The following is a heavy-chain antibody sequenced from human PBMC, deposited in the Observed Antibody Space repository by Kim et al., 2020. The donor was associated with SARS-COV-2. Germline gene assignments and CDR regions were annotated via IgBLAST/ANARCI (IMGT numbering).Heavy chain of an antibody. CDR3: AKTPGYGSGSFYPNYFDY. CDR2: IIPILGIA. D-gene: IGHD3-10*01. J-gene: IGHJ4*01. CDR1: GGTFSSYA. V-gene: IGHV1-69*04. Sequence: SVKVSCKASGGTFSSYAFTWVRQAPGQGLEWMGRIIPILGIANYAQKFQGRVTITADKSTSTAYMELSSLRSEDTAVYYCAKTPGYGSGSFYPNYFDYW.